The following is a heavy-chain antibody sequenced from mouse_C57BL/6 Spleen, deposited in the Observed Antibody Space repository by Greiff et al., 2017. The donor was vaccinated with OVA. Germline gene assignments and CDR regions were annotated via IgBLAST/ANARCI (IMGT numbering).Heavy chain of an antibody. V-gene: IGHV1-9*01. CDR3: AREKGGIYYGSSRDWYFDV. J-gene: IGHJ1*03. CDR2: ILPGSGST. D-gene: IGHD1-1*01. CDR1: GYTFTGYW. Sequence: QVQLQQSGAELMKPGASVKLSCKATGYTFTGYWIEWVKQRPGHGLEWIGEILPGSGSTNYNEKFKGKATFTADTSSNTAYMQLSSLTTEDSAIYYCAREKGGIYYGSSRDWYFDVWGTGTTVTVSS.